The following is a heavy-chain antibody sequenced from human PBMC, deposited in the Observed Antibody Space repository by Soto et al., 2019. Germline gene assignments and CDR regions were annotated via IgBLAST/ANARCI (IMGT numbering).Heavy chain of an antibody. Sequence: KTSETLSLTCTVSGGSVSSSGYYWTWMRQHPGKGLEWIGYIYYSGSTQYNSSLKSRVSISIDTSKNQFSLKLSSVTAADTAVYYCARAGGLDVWGQGTTVTVSS. J-gene: IGHJ6*02. CDR3: ARAGGLDV. CDR1: GGSVSSSGYY. V-gene: IGHV4-31*03. CDR2: IYYSGST.